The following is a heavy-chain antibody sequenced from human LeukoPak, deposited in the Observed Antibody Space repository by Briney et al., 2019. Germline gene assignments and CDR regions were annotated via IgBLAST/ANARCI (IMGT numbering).Heavy chain of an antibody. CDR1: GYTLTELS. Sequence: ASVKVSCKVSGYTLTELSMHWVRQPPGKGLEWMGGFDPEDGETIYAQKFQGRVTMTEDTSTDTASMELSSLTSEDTAVYYCATGGGLVRGPAPSYFDYWGQGTLVTVSS. V-gene: IGHV1-24*01. CDR2: FDPEDGET. J-gene: IGHJ4*02. D-gene: IGHD3-10*01. CDR3: ATGGGLVRGPAPSYFDY.